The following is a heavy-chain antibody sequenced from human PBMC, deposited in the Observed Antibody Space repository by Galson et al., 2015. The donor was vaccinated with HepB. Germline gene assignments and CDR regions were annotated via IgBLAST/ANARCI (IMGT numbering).Heavy chain of an antibody. V-gene: IGHV3-21*01. D-gene: IGHD3-22*01. J-gene: IGHJ3*02. CDR2: ISSSSSYI. Sequence: SLRLSCAASGFTFSSYSMNWVRQAPGKGLEWVSSISSSSSYIYYADSVKGRFTISRDNAKNSLYLQMNSLRAEDTAVYYCARCMEGEIYDSSGYYYFCAFDIWGQGTMVTVSS. CDR3: ARCMEGEIYDSSGYYYFCAFDI. CDR1: GFTFSSYS.